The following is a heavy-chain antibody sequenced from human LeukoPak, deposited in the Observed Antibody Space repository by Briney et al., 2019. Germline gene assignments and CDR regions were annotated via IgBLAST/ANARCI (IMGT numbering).Heavy chain of an antibody. J-gene: IGHJ3*02. CDR3: ARAWPRDCSSTSCHAAFDI. V-gene: IGHV1-69*13. D-gene: IGHD2-2*01. Sequence: TSVKVSCKASGGTFNSYAISWVRQAPGQGREGMGGIIPIFGTANYAQKFQGRVTITGDEYTSRAYMEVRSLRSADTAVYYCARAWPRDCSSTSCHAAFDIWGQGTMVTVSS. CDR2: IIPIFGTA. CDR1: GGTFNSYA.